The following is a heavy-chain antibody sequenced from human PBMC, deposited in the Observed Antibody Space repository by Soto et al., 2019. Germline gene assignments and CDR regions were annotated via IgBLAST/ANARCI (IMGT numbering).Heavy chain of an antibody. V-gene: IGHV4-59*01. J-gene: IGHJ6*03. D-gene: IGHD1-26*01. CDR3: ARVIVGATLYYYYYMDV. Sequence: SETLSLTCTVSGGSISSYYWSWIRQPPGKGLEWIGYIYYSGSTNYTPSLKSRVTISVDTSKNQCSLKLSSVTAADTAVYYYARVIVGATLYYYYYMDVWGKGTTVTVSS. CDR2: IYYSGST. CDR1: GGSISSYY.